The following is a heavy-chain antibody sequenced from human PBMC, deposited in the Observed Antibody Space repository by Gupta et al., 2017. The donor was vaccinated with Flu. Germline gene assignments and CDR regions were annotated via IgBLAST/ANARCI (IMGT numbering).Heavy chain of an antibody. J-gene: IGHJ6*02. CDR1: GFTFSSYA. CDR2: ISGSGGST. Sequence: EVQLLESGGGLVQPGGSLRLSCAASGFTFSSYAMSWVRQAPGKGLEWVSAISGSGGSTYYADSVKGRFTISRDNSKNTLYLQMNSLRAEDTAVYYCAKDRGPPRYCSGGSCYSPSQRYYYYGMDVWGQGTTVTVSS. CDR3: AKDRGPPRYCSGGSCYSPSQRYYYYGMDV. V-gene: IGHV3-23*01. D-gene: IGHD2-15*01.